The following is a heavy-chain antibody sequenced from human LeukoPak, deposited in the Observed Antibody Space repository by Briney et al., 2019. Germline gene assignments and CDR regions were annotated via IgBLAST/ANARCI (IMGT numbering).Heavy chain of an antibody. CDR2: ISDSGGST. Sequence: QPGESLRLSCAASGFTFSSYAMSWVRQAPPKGLEWVSTISDSGGSTQYADYVKGRFTISRDDSKNTLYLQMNSLRAEDTAVYYCANPGRYTSGWVFPPSFDYWGQGTPVTVSS. J-gene: IGHJ4*02. CDR3: ANPGRYTSGWVFPPSFDY. CDR1: GFTFSSYA. D-gene: IGHD6-19*01. V-gene: IGHV3-23*01.